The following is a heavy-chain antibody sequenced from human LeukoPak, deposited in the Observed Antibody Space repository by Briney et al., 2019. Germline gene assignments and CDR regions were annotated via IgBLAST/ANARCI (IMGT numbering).Heavy chain of an antibody. CDR1: GFTFSSCA. J-gene: IGHJ3*02. CDR3: AKDPIVFNSGDYYLGAFNI. D-gene: IGHD2-21*02. CDR2: ISGGGGKT. Sequence: GGSLRLSCEASGFTFSSCALSWVRQAPGKGLEWVSAISGGGGKTWYADSVKGRFTISRDNSKDTLYLQMNSLRAEDTALYYCAKDPIVFNSGDYYLGAFNIWGQGAMVAVSS. V-gene: IGHV3-23*01.